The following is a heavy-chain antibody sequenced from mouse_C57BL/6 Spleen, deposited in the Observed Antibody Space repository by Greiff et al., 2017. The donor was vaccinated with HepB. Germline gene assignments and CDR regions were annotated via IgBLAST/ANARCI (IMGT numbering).Heavy chain of an antibody. CDR1: GFTFSDYY. CDR3: ARVNSQAWFAY. Sequence: EVMLVESEGGLVQPGSSMKLSCTASGFTFSDYYMAWVRQVPEKGLEWVANINYDGSSTYYLDSLKSRFIISRDNAKNILYLQMSSLKSEDTATYYCARVNSQAWFAYWGQGTLVTVSA. V-gene: IGHV5-16*01. CDR2: INYDGSST. J-gene: IGHJ3*01.